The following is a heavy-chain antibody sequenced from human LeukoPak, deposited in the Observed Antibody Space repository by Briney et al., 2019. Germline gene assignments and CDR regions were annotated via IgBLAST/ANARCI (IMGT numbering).Heavy chain of an antibody. CDR3: ASPGSNYDILTGPGYCDY. V-gene: IGHV1-2*02. J-gene: IGHJ4*02. CDR1: GYTFTGYH. CDR2: INPNSGHT. D-gene: IGHD3-9*01. Sequence: ASVKVSCKASGYTFTGYHMHWVRQAPGQGLEWMGWINPNSGHTNYAQKFQGRVTMTRDTSISTAYVELSRLTSDDTAVYYCASPGSNYDILTGPGYCDYWGQGTLVTVSS.